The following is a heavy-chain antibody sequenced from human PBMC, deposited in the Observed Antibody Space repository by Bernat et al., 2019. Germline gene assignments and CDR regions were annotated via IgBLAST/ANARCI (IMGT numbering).Heavy chain of an antibody. J-gene: IGHJ4*02. V-gene: IGHV3-74*01. D-gene: IGHD3-22*01. Sequence: EVQLVESGGGLVQPGGSLRLSCAASGFTFSSYWMHWVRQAPGKGLVWVSRINSDGSTTSYADSVKGRFTISRDIAKNTLYLQMNSLRAEDTAVYYCAREGFYDSSGYHDYWGQGTLVTVSS. CDR3: AREGFYDSSGYHDY. CDR2: INSDGSTT. CDR1: GFTFSSYW.